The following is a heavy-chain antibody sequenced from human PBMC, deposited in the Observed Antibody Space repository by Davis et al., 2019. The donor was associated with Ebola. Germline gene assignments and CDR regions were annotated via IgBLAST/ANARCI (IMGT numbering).Heavy chain of an antibody. CDR1: GFTFSNYG. CDR2: IRYDGSNK. J-gene: IGHJ4*02. Sequence: GESLKISCGGSGFTFSNYGMNWVRQAPGKGLEWVAFIRYDGSNKYYADSLKGRFTVSRDNSKNTVYLQMYSLRAEDTAIYYCAKSPWSGSFDYWGQGAPVTVSS. CDR3: AKSPWSGSFDY. D-gene: IGHD1-26*01. V-gene: IGHV3-30*02.